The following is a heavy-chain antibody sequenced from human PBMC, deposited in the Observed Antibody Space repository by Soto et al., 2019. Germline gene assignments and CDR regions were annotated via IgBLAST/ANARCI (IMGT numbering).Heavy chain of an antibody. J-gene: IGHJ6*02. CDR1: GGSISSSSYY. D-gene: IGHD3-22*01. CDR3: ARIEVSGSSGSYYYYYGMDV. V-gene: IGHV4-39*01. CDR2: IYYSGST. Sequence: LTCTVSGGSISSSSYYWGWIRQPPGKGLEWIGSIYYSGSTYYNPSLKSRVTISVDTSKNQFSLKLSSVTAADTAVYYCARIEVSGSSGSYYYYYGMDVWGQGTTVTVSS.